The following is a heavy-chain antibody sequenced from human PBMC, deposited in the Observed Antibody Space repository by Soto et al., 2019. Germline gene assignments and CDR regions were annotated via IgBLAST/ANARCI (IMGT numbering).Heavy chain of an antibody. D-gene: IGHD3-10*01. CDR2: ISSSSYT. CDR1: GFTFSDYY. CDR3: ARGLDYYGSGSSPAYFDY. V-gene: IGHV3-11*05. Sequence: GGSLRLSCAASGFTFSDYYMSWIRQAPGKGLEWVSYISSSSYTNYADSVKGRFTISRDNAKNSLYLQMNSLRAEDTAVYYCARGLDYYGSGSSPAYFDYWGQGTLVTVSS. J-gene: IGHJ4*02.